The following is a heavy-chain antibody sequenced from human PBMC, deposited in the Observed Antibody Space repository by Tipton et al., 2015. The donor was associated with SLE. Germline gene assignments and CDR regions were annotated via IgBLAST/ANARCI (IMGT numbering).Heavy chain of an antibody. Sequence: TLSLTCTVSGDTIDGNTYFWDWIRQPPGKGLMLIGSISYSGATSYNPSLKSRVTISVDTSKNQFSLSLISVTAADTAAYYCARLTPWGYDYWGQGSLVTVSS. V-gene: IGHV4-39*07. D-gene: IGHD7-27*01. J-gene: IGHJ4*02. CDR2: ISYSGAT. CDR1: GDTIDGNTYF. CDR3: ARLTPWGYDY.